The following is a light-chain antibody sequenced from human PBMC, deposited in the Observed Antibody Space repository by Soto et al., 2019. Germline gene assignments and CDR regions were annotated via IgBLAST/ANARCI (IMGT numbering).Light chain of an antibody. CDR2: GAS. CDR1: QSISNN. Sequence: EIVMTQSPATLSVSPGERATLSCRASQSISNNLAWYQQKPGQAPRLLIYGASTRATGIPARFSGSGSGTEFTLTISSLQSEDFAVYSCQHYNDLLLTFGGGTKVEIK. J-gene: IGKJ4*01. CDR3: QHYNDLLLT. V-gene: IGKV3-15*01.